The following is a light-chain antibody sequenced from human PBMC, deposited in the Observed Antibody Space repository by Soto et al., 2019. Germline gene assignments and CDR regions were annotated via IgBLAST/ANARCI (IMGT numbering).Light chain of an antibody. V-gene: IGKV1-5*03. CDR2: KAS. CDR1: QSISSW. Sequence: DIQMNQSPSTLSASVGDKVTNTCRASQSISSWLAWYQQKPGKAPKLLIYKASSLESGVPSRFSGSGSGTEFTLAISSLQPDDSATYYCQQYNDNWTFGQGTKV. CDR3: QQYNDNWT. J-gene: IGKJ1*01.